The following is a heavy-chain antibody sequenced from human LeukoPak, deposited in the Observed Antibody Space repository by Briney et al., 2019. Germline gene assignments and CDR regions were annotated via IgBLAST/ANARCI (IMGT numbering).Heavy chain of an antibody. CDR3: ARGTY. Sequence: PGGSLRLSCAASRFTFSSFAMGWVRQAPGKGLEWVSGISGSGDTTYYADSVKGRFTISRDNSKNTLYLQMNSLRAEDTAVYYCARGTYWGQGTLVTVSS. D-gene: IGHD2-8*01. CDR2: ISGSGDTT. J-gene: IGHJ4*02. CDR1: RFTFSSFA. V-gene: IGHV3-23*01.